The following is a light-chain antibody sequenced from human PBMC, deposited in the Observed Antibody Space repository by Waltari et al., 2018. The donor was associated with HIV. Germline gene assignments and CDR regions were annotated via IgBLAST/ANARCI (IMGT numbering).Light chain of an antibody. Sequence: SYELTQPPSVSVSPGHTVRITCSGDTLGETLVCWYRQKPGQSPLLLIYEDRKRPSGIPERFSASNSGNTATLAITGTQTMDEADYYCQTWDGSAGVFGGGTKLTV. J-gene: IGLJ2*01. CDR3: QTWDGSAGV. V-gene: IGLV3-1*01. CDR2: EDR. CDR1: TLGETL.